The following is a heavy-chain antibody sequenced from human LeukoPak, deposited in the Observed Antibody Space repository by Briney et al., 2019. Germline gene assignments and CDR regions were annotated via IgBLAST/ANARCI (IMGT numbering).Heavy chain of an antibody. J-gene: IGHJ4*02. CDR2: IYSGGST. D-gene: IGHD6-13*01. CDR3: AKEKAAWYPFDC. Sequence: GGSLRLSGAASGFTVSSNYMSWVRQAPGKGLEWVSVIYSGGSTYYADSVKGRVTISRDNSKNTLYLQMNSLRAEDTAIYYCAKEKAAWYPFDCWGQGTLVTVSS. V-gene: IGHV3-53*01. CDR1: GFTVSSNY.